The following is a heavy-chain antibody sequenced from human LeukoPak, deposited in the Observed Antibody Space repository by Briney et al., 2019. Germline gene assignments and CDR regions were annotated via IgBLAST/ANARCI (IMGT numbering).Heavy chain of an antibody. CDR1: GYSISSAYY. J-gene: IGHJ4*02. Sequence: SETLSLTCTVSGYSISSAYYWGWIRQPPGEGLEWIGNIYHSGSTYYNPSLKSRVTISVDTSKNQFSLKLSSVTAADTAVYYCAREDYDILTGYTMGFDYWGQGTLVTVSS. CDR3: AREDYDILTGYTMGFDY. D-gene: IGHD3-9*01. V-gene: IGHV4-38-2*02. CDR2: IYHSGST.